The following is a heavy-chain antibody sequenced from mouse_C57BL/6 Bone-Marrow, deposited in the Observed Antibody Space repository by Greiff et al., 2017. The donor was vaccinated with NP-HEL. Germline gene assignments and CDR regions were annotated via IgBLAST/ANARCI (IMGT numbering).Heavy chain of an antibody. D-gene: IGHD1-1*01. CDR1: GYAFSSSW. CDR2: IYPGDGDT. V-gene: IGHV1-82*01. J-gene: IGHJ2*01. CDR3: ARQTTVVALDY. Sequence: QVQLKESGPELVKPGASVKISCKASGYAFSSSWMNWVKQRPGKGLEWIGRIYPGDGDTNYNGKFKGKATLTADKSSSTAYMQLSSLTSEDSAVYFCARQTTVVALDYWGQGTTLTVSS.